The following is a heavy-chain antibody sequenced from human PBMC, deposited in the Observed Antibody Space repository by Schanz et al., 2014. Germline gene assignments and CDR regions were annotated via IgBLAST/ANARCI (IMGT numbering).Heavy chain of an antibody. CDR2: IYSGIGA. D-gene: IGHD2-15*01. CDR3: AKGMGYCSGGTCYDYYYYGLDV. V-gene: IGHV3-66*01. Sequence: EVQLVESGGGLVKPGGSLRLSCEASEFTFSSYKMNWVRQAPGKGLEWVSVIYSGIGAYYADSVKGRFTISRDNSKNTLYLQMNSLRADDTAVFYCAKGMGYCSGGTCYDYYYYGLDVWGQGTTVTVSS. J-gene: IGHJ6*02. CDR1: EFTFSSYK.